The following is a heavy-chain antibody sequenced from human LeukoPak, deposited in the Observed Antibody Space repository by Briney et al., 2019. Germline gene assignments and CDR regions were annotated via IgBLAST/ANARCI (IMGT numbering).Heavy chain of an antibody. CDR2: ISGSGDAT. J-gene: IGHJ4*02. Sequence: GGSLRLSCSASGFTFSNYAMHWVPQAPGKGPQHVSTISGSGDATHYTDSMKGRFIISRDNSRNTLYLQTSGLRSEDTAVYYCVRSSASKYDYWGQGTLVTVSS. CDR3: VRSSASKYDY. CDR1: GFTFSNYA. V-gene: IGHV3-64D*06. D-gene: IGHD2-2*01.